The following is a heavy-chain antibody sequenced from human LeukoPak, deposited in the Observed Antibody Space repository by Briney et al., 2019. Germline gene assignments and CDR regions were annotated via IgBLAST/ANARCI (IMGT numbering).Heavy chain of an antibody. V-gene: IGHV3-33*08. CDR1: GFTFSSYG. Sequence: PGGSLRLSCAASGFTFSSYGMHWVRQAPGKGLEWVAVIWYDGSNKHYADSVKGRFTISRDNSKNTLYLQMNSLRAEDTAVYYCARGMLGYCSGGSRYSLDYWGQGTLVTVSS. CDR3: ARGMLGYCSGGSRYSLDY. D-gene: IGHD2-15*01. J-gene: IGHJ4*02. CDR2: IWYDGSNK.